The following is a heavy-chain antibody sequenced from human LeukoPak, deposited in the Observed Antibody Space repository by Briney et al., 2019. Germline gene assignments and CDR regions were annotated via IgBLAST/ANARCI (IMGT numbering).Heavy chain of an antibody. D-gene: IGHD6-13*01. Sequence: SETLSLTCTVSGGSISNYYWSWIRQPPGKGLEWIGHIYYSGATKYNPSLKSRITISVDTSKNQFSLKLSSVTAADTAVYYCARHSPLDSLGYSSSWYVNYYYYGMDVWGQGTTVTVSS. V-gene: IGHV4-59*08. CDR1: GGSISNYY. CDR2: IYYSGAT. J-gene: IGHJ6*02. CDR3: ARHSPLDSLGYSSSWYVNYYYYGMDV.